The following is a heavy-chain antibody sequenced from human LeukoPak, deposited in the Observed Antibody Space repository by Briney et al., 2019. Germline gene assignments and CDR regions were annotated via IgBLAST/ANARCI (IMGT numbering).Heavy chain of an antibody. D-gene: IGHD4-11*01. CDR1: GGSISSYY. CDR3: ARVSNLPRLPGGDAFDI. V-gene: IGHV4-59*08. CDR2: IYYSGST. J-gene: IGHJ3*02. Sequence: PSETLSLTCTVSGGSISSYYWSWIRQPPGKGLEWIGYIYYSGSTYYNPSLKSRVTISVDTSKNQFSLKLSSVTAADTAVYYCARVSNLPRLPGGDAFDIWGQGTMVTVSS.